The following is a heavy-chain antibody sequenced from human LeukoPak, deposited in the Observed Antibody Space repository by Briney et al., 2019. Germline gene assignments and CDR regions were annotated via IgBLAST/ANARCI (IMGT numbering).Heavy chain of an antibody. CDR2: ISGSGGST. CDR3: ANRDYYDSSGYYSYYFDY. V-gene: IGHV3-23*01. Sequence: TGGSLRLSCAASGFTFSSYAMSWVRQAPGKGLEWVSAISGSGGSTYYADSVKGRFTIPRDNSKNTLYLQMNSLRAEDTAVYYCANRDYYDSSGYYSYYFDYWGQGTLVTVSS. D-gene: IGHD3-22*01. J-gene: IGHJ4*02. CDR1: GFTFSSYA.